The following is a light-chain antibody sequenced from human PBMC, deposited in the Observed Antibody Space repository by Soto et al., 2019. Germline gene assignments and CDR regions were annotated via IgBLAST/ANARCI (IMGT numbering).Light chain of an antibody. CDR1: QSVSSY. CDR3: QQRSNT. V-gene: IGKV3-11*01. J-gene: IGKJ4*01. Sequence: EIVLTRSPATLSLSPGERATLSCRASQSVSSYLAWYQQKPGQAPRLLIYDASNRATGIPARFSGSGSGTDFTLTISSLEPEDFAVYYCQQRSNTFGGGTKVEIK. CDR2: DAS.